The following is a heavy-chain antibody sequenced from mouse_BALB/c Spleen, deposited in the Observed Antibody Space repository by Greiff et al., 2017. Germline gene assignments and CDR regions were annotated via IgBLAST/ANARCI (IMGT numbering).Heavy chain of an antibody. Sequence: QVQLQQPGAELVKPGASVKLSCKASGYTFTSYWMHWVKQRPGQGLEWIGEIDPSDSYTNYNQKFKGKATLTVDKSSSTAYMQLSSLTSDDSAVCYCARQKDRYVDYWGQGTTVTVSA. J-gene: IGHJ2*01. D-gene: IGHD2-14*01. CDR2: IDPSDSYT. CDR1: GYTFTSYW. CDR3: ARQKDRYVDY. V-gene: IGHV1-69*02.